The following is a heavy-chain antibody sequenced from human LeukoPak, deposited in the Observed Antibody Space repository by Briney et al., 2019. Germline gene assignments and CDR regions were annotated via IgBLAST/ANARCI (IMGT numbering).Heavy chain of an antibody. D-gene: IGHD2-15*01. Sequence: GGSLRLSCAASGFTFSSYWMSWVRQAPGKGLEWVANIKQDGSEKYYVDSVKGRFTISRDNAKNSLYLQMNSLRAEDTAVYYCASFLYCSGGSCYSIPFDYWGQGTLVTVSS. V-gene: IGHV3-7*01. CDR3: ASFLYCSGGSCYSIPFDY. J-gene: IGHJ4*02. CDR1: GFTFSSYW. CDR2: IKQDGSEK.